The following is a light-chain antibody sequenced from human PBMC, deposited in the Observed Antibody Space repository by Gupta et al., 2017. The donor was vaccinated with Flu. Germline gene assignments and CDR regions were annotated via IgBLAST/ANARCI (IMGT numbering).Light chain of an antibody. V-gene: IGKV3-11*01. J-gene: IGKJ4*01. CDR1: QRVSGY. CDR3: QHRSDGPPSIT. Sequence: PLSLSPGESANLSCRASQRVSGYFAWYQKKQRQAPRLLIYGTSSRATGVTARFSGSGAQTDFTLTISSREPEDFAVYYCQHRSDGPPSITFGGGTKVEIK. CDR2: GTS.